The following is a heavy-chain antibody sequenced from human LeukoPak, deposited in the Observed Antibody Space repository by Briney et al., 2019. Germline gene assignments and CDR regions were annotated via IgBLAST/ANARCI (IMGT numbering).Heavy chain of an antibody. J-gene: IGHJ4*02. CDR1: ELTISPYP. Sequence: GGSLRLTCAASELTISPYPMNWVRQAPGKGPEWVSYINDVSGDIHYADSVRGQFTISRDNANNTLSLQMTSLRAEDTAVYYCARDTFQPGRIDCWGQGTLVIVSS. CDR2: INDVSGDI. D-gene: IGHD1-14*01. V-gene: IGHV3-21*05. CDR3: ARDTFQPGRIDC.